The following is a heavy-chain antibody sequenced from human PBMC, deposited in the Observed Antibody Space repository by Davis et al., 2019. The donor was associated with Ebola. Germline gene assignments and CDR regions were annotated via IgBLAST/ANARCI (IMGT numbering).Heavy chain of an antibody. J-gene: IGHJ5*02. Sequence: PGGSLRPSCPTSGPTFDDYAMHWFRQAPGKGLEWVSGITLNSGTTAYADSVKGRFTISRDNAKDSLYLQMNSLRTEDTAFYYCAKDFYGSGSYIDAWGQGTLVAVSS. D-gene: IGHD3-10*01. CDR1: GPTFDDYA. CDR2: ITLNSGTT. V-gene: IGHV3-9*01. CDR3: AKDFYGSGSYIDA.